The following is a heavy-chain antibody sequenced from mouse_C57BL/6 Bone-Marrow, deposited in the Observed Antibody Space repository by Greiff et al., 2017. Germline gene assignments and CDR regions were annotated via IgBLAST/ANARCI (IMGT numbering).Heavy chain of an antibody. D-gene: IGHD1-1*01. Sequence: QVHVKQPGAELVKPGASVKMSCKASGYTFTSCWITWVKQRPGQGLEWIGDIYPGSGSTNYNEKFKSKATLTVDTSSSTAYMQLSSLTSEDSAVYYCARHYGSSYWYFDVWGTGTTVTVSS. CDR2: IYPGSGST. CDR3: ARHYGSSYWYFDV. V-gene: IGHV1-55*01. J-gene: IGHJ1*03. CDR1: GYTFTSCW.